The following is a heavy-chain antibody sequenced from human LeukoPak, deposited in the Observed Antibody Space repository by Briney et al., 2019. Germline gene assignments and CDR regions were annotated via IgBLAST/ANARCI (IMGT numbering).Heavy chain of an antibody. CDR2: ISSSSSYI. CDR3: AREGANAFDI. CDR1: GFTFSNYA. J-gene: IGHJ3*02. D-gene: IGHD1-26*01. Sequence: PGGSLRLSCAASGFTFSNYAMSWVRQAPGKGLEWVSSISSSSSYIYYADSVKGRFTISRDNAKNSLYLQMNSLRAEDTAVYYCAREGANAFDIWGQGTMVSVSS. V-gene: IGHV3-21*01.